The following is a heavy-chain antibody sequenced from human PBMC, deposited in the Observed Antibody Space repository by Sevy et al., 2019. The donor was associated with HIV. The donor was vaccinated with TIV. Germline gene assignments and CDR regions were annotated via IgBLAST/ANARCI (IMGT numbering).Heavy chain of an antibody. V-gene: IGHV3-21*01. D-gene: IGHD1-26*01. Sequence: GGSLRLSYTASGFIFSHYSMIWVRQAPGKGLEWVSSISTSSTYIYYADSVKGRFTISRDNAKNLLYLQMNSLRAEDTAVYQCARDRGVGTSSYGMDVWGQGTTVTVSS. CDR1: GFIFSHYS. CDR2: ISTSSTYI. J-gene: IGHJ6*02. CDR3: ARDRGVGTSSYGMDV.